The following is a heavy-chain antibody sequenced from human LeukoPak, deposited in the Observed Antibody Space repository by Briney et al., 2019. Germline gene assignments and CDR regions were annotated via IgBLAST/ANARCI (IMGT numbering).Heavy chain of an antibody. CDR2: IIPIFGTA. Sequence: SVKVSCKASGGTFSSYAISWVRQAPGQGLEWMGGIIPIFGTANYAQKFQGRVTITADESTSTAYMELSSLRSEDTAVYYSARIWTDCSSTSCYTPYFDYWGQGTLVTVSS. J-gene: IGHJ4*02. CDR1: GGTFSSYA. CDR3: ARIWTDCSSTSCYTPYFDY. V-gene: IGHV1-69*01. D-gene: IGHD2-2*02.